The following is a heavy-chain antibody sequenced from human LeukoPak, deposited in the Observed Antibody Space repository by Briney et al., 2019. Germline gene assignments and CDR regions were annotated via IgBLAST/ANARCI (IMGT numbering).Heavy chain of an antibody. V-gene: IGHV4-59*01. CDR2: IYYSGST. CDR1: GGSISSYY. D-gene: IGHD2-2*01. J-gene: IGHJ3*02. Sequence: SETLSLTCTVSGGSISSYYWSWIRQPPGKGLEWIGYIYYSGSTNYNPSLKSRVTISVDTSKNQFSLKLSSVTAADTAVYYCARFQGDCSSTSCKDAFDIWGQGTMVTVSS. CDR3: ARFQGDCSSTSCKDAFDI.